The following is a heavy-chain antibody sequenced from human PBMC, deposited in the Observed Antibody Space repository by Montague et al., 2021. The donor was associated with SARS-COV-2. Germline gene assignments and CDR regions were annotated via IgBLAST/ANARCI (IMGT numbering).Heavy chain of an antibody. CDR3: ARLWDTVYYYYGMDV. D-gene: IGHD1-26*01. CDR1: GGSISSSSYC. CDR2: IHYSGST. Sequence: SETLSLTCAVSGGSISSSSYCWGWIRQPPGKGLEWIGSIHYSGSTYYNTSLKSRVSISVDTSKNQFSLKLSSVTAADTAVYYCARLWDTVYYYYGMDVWGQGPRSPSP. V-gene: IGHV4-39*01. J-gene: IGHJ6*02.